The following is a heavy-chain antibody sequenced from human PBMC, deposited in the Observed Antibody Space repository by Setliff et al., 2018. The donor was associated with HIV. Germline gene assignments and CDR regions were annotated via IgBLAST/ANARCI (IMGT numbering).Heavy chain of an antibody. D-gene: IGHD6-13*01. CDR3: ARGARLLAGYSDRWDYYYMGA. CDR2: FYYSWNT. Sequence: PSETLSLTCTVSGASIGRRSDCWGWIRQPPGKGLEWIGSFYYSWNTNYNPSLKSRVTISVDTSKNQFSLKVNSVTAADTAVYYCARGARLLAGYSDRWDYYYMGAWGKGTTVTVSS. V-gene: IGHV4-39*01. CDR1: GASIGRRSDC. J-gene: IGHJ6*03.